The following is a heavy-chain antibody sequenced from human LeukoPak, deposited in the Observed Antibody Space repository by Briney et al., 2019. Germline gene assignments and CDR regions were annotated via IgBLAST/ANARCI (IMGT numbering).Heavy chain of an antibody. V-gene: IGHV3-48*01. CDR3: AKGGYSNGRYYYYYMDV. CDR1: GFTFSSYS. Sequence: GGSLRLSCAASGFTFSSYSINWVREAPGKGLEWVSYISSSSSTIYYADSVKGRFTISRDNSKNTLYLQMNSLRAEDTAVYYCAKGGYSNGRYYYYYMDVWGEGTTVTVSS. D-gene: IGHD5-18*01. CDR2: ISSSSSTI. J-gene: IGHJ6*03.